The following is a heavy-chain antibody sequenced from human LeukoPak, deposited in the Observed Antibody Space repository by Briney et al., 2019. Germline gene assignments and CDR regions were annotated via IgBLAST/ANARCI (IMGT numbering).Heavy chain of an antibody. CDR3: SRSQSYYYMDV. CDR2: ISWNSGSI. J-gene: IGHJ6*03. CDR1: GFTFDDYA. Sequence: GGSLRLSCAASGFTFDDYAMHWVRRAPGEGLEWVSGISWNSGSIGYADSVKGRFTISRDNAKNSLYLQMNSLRAEDTALYYCSRSQSYYYMDVWGKGTTVTVSS. V-gene: IGHV3-9*01.